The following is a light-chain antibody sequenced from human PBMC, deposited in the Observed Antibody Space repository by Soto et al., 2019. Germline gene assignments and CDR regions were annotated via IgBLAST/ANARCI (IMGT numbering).Light chain of an antibody. CDR3: QQYGSSPYT. J-gene: IGKJ2*01. CDR2: GAS. V-gene: IGKV3-20*01. CDR1: QSVSSSY. Sequence: EIVLTQSPGTLSLSPGERATLSCRASQSVSSSYLAWYQQKPGQAPRLLIYGASSRATGIPDRFSGSGSGTDFNLTISGLEPEDFAVYYCQQYGSSPYTFGQGTKLEIK.